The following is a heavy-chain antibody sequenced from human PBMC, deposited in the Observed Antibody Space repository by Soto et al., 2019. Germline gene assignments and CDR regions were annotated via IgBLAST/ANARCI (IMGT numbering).Heavy chain of an antibody. V-gene: IGHV4-59*01. J-gene: IGHJ2*01. D-gene: IGHD2-2*02. Sequence: LSLTCTVSGCSISIYYWSWIRQPPGKGLEWIGYIYYSGSTNYNPSLKSRVTISVDTSKNQFSLKLSSVTAADTAVYYCARDPWGYTRYLELWGRGTLVTVSS. CDR3: ARDPWGYTRYLEL. CDR2: IYYSGST. CDR1: GCSISIYY.